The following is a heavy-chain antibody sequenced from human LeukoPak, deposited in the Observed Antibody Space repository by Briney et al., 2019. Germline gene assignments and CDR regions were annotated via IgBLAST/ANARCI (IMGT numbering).Heavy chain of an antibody. CDR2: IYSSGGT. J-gene: IGHJ4*02. CDR1: GGSIGPYY. V-gene: IGHV4-59*01. CDR3: ARSATVTTHLDY. Sequence: RPSETLSLTCTVSGGSIGPYYWSWIRQPPGQGLEWIGYIYSSGGTYYNPSLWSRVTMSVDTSKNQFSLRLTSVTAADTAVHYCARSATVTTHLDYWGQGTLVSVSS. D-gene: IGHD4-17*01.